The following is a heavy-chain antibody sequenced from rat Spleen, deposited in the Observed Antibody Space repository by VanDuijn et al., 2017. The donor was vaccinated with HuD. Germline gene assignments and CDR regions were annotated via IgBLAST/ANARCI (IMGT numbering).Heavy chain of an antibody. D-gene: IGHD1-2*01. CDR3: ARQDSSYTLYNWFAY. V-gene: IGHV5-25*01. J-gene: IGHJ3*01. CDR2: ISTSGSRT. Sequence: EVQLVDSGGGLVRPGRSMKLSCAASGFTFSNYYMAWVRQAPKKGLEWVATISTSGSRTYYPDSVKGRFTISRDNAKSSLYLQMNSLKSEDTATYYCARQDSSYTLYNWFAYWGQGTLVTVSS. CDR1: GFTFSNYY.